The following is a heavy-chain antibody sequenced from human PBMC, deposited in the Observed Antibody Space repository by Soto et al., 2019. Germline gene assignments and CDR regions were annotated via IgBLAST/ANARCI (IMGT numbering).Heavy chain of an antibody. D-gene: IGHD2-2*01. Sequence: SETLSLTCTVSGGSISSGGYYWSWIRQHPRKGLEWIGYIYYSGSTYYNPSLKSRVTISVDTSKNQFSLKLSSVTAADTAVYYCARERGYCSSTSCPYYYYYMDVWGKGTTVTVSS. CDR1: GGSISSGGYY. V-gene: IGHV4-31*03. CDR3: ARERGYCSSTSCPYYYYYMDV. CDR2: IYYSGST. J-gene: IGHJ6*03.